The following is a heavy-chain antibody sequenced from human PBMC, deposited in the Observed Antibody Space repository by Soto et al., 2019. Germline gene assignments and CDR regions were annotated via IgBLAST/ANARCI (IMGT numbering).Heavy chain of an antibody. D-gene: IGHD3-10*01. CDR2: MNPNSGDT. Sequence: QVPLVQSGAEVKKPGASVKVSCKASGYTFSSYDINWVRQATGQGLEWMGWMNPNSGDTNYPQKFQGRVTMTRNTSIATAYMELSSLRAEDTAVYYCARGPKFTTPLVRGVNPYYYYYMDVWGEGTTVTVSS. V-gene: IGHV1-8*01. CDR3: ARGPKFTTPLVRGVNPYYYYYMDV. CDR1: GYTFSSYD. J-gene: IGHJ6*03.